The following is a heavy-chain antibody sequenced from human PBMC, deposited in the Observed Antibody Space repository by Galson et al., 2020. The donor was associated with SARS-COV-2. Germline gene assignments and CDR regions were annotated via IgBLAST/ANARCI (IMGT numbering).Heavy chain of an antibody. V-gene: IGHV1-8*01. J-gene: IGHJ4*02. CDR2: MNPNSGNT. D-gene: IGHD6-13*01. CDR3: ARDAWGSSSWYGEYYFDN. CDR1: GYTFTSYD. Sequence: ASVKVSCKASGYTFTSYDINWVRQATGQGLEWMGWMNPNSGNTGYAQKFQGRVTMTRNTSISTAYMELSSLRSEDTAVYYCARDAWGSSSWYGEYYFDNWGQGTLVTVSS.